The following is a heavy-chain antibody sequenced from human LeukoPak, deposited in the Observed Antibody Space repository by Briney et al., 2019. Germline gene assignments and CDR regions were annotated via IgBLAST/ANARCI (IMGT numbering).Heavy chain of an antibody. V-gene: IGHV3-23*01. CDR3: ANGLVGATAWN. J-gene: IGHJ4*02. D-gene: IGHD1-26*01. CDR1: GFTFSSYA. CDR2: ISGSGGST. Sequence: GGSLRLSCAASGFTFSSYAMSWVRQAPGKGLEWVSGISGSGGSTYYADSVKGRLTISRDNSKNTLYLQMNSLRAEDTAVYYCANGLVGATAWNWGQGTLVSVSS.